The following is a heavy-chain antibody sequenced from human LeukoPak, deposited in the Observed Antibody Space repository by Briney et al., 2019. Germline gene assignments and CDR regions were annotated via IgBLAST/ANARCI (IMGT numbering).Heavy chain of an antibody. CDR1: GFSLTTTGVG. Sequence: SGPTLVKPTQTLTLTCNFSGFSLTTTGVGVTWNRQPPGKALEWLALIYWDDDERYSPSLRNRLTITKDTSKKQVVLRMTNVDPVDTGTYYCAHTAATYYFGSGYFGYWGQGILVTVSS. CDR3: AHTAATYYFGSGYFGY. V-gene: IGHV2-5*02. D-gene: IGHD3-10*01. CDR2: IYWDDDE. J-gene: IGHJ4*02.